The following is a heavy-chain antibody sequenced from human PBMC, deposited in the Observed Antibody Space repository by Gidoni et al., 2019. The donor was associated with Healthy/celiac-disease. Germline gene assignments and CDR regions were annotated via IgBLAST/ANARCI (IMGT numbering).Heavy chain of an antibody. Sequence: EVQLLESGGGLVQPGGSLRLSCAASGFTFSSYAMSWVRQAPGKGLEWVSAISGSGGSTYYADSVKGRFTISRDNSKNTLYLQMNSLRAEDTAVYYCANREYYDSSGYDYYWGQGTLVTVSS. CDR3: ANREYYDSSGYDYY. J-gene: IGHJ4*02. CDR1: GFTFSSYA. V-gene: IGHV3-23*01. CDR2: ISGSGGST. D-gene: IGHD3-22*01.